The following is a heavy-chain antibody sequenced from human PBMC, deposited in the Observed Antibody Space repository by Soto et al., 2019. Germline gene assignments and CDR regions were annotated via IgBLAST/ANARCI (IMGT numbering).Heavy chain of an antibody. CDR3: VKSIRKTYIVVVPAANPDWFDP. J-gene: IGHJ5*02. V-gene: IGHV3-64D*06. CDR2: ISSNGGST. CDR1: GFTFSSYA. Sequence: LRLSCSGSGFTFSSYAMHWVRQAPGKGLEYVSVISSNGGSTYYADSVKGRFTISRDNSKNTLYLQMSSLRAEDTAVYYCVKSIRKTYIVVVPAANPDWFDPWGQGTLVTVSS. D-gene: IGHD2-2*01.